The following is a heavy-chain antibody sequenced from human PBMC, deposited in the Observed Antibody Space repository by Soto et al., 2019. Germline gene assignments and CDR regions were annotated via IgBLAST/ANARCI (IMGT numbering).Heavy chain of an antibody. CDR1: GGSIGSTNW. V-gene: IGHV4-4*02. J-gene: IGHJ4*02. CDR3: ARTTVTTRLTDY. Sequence: SETLSLTCTVSGGSIGSTNWWSWVRKPPGKGLEWIGEIYHSGSTNYNPSLKSQVTISVDKSKNQFALRLSSFTAADTALYYCARTTVTTRLTDYWGQGTLVTVSS. D-gene: IGHD4-17*01. CDR2: IYHSGST.